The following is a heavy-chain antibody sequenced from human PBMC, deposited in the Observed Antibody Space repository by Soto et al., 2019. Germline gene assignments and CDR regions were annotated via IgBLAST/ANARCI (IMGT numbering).Heavy chain of an antibody. J-gene: IGHJ4*02. D-gene: IGHD3-9*01. CDR2: INHSGST. CDR3: ASDKMTGLFDY. CDR1: GGSFSGYY. Sequence: QVQLQQWGAGLLKPSETLSLTCAVYGGSFSGYYWTWIRQPPGTGLEWIGEINHSGSTNYNPSLKSRVAISVDTSRTQSPLRRTSVSAADTAVYFCASDKMTGLFDYWGQGTLVTVSS. V-gene: IGHV4-34*01.